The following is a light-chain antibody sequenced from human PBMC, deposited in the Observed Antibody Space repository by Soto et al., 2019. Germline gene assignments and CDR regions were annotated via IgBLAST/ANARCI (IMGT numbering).Light chain of an antibody. CDR1: QSVSSSY. Sequence: EIVLTQSPGTLSLSPGERATLSCRASQSVSSSYLAWYQQKPGQAPRLLIYGASSRATGIPDRFSGSGSGTDFTLTISRLEPEDFAVYYSQQYGRSPRSITLGQGTKVDLK. J-gene: IGKJ1*01. CDR2: GAS. V-gene: IGKV3-20*01. CDR3: QQYGRSPRSIT.